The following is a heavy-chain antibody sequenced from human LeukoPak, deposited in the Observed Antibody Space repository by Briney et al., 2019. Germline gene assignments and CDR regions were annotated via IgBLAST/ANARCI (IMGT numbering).Heavy chain of an antibody. CDR1: GFTFSDYY. V-gene: IGHV3-11*01. Sequence: GGSLRLSCAASGFTFSDYYMSWIRQAPGKGLEWVSYISSSGSTIYYADSVKGRFTISRDNSKNTLYLQMNSLRAEDTAVYYCAKGHAYSSSSHHFDYGGQGTLVTVSS. CDR3: AKGHAYSSSSHHFDY. CDR2: ISSSGSTI. D-gene: IGHD6-6*01. J-gene: IGHJ4*02.